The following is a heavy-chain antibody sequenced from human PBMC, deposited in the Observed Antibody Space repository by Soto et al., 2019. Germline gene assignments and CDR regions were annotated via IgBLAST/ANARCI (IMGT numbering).Heavy chain of an antibody. CDR3: AKPPLYCSSTSCYTFDY. CDR2: ISGSGGST. D-gene: IGHD2-2*02. Sequence: PGGSLRLSCAASGFTFSSYAMSWVRQAPGKGLEWVSAISGSGGSTYYADSVKGRFTISRDNSKNTLYLQMNSLRAEDTAVYYCAKPPLYCSSTSCYTFDYWGQGTLVTVSS. J-gene: IGHJ4*02. V-gene: IGHV3-23*01. CDR1: GFTFSSYA.